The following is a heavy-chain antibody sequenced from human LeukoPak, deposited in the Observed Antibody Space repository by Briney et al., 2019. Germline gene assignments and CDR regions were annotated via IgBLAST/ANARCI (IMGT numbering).Heavy chain of an antibody. CDR1: GFTFSSYG. D-gene: IGHD3-9*01. V-gene: IGHV3-30*02. CDR2: IRYDGSNK. J-gene: IGHJ1*01. Sequence: PGGSLRLSCAASGFTFSSYGMHWVRQAPGKGLEWVAFIRYDGSNKYYADSVKGRFTISRDNSKSTLYLQMNSLRAEDTAVYYCAKGGIRYFDWSPNSEYFQHWGQGTLVTVSS. CDR3: AKGGIRYFDWSPNSEYFQH.